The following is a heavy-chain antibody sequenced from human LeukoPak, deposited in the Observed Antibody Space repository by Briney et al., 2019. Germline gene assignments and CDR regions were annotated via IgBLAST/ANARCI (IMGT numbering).Heavy chain of an antibody. J-gene: IGHJ4*02. V-gene: IGHV1-69*13. D-gene: IGHD5-24*01. CDR2: IIPIFGTA. CDR1: GGTFSSYA. Sequence: SVTVSCKASGGTFSSYAISWVRQAPGQGLEWMGGIIPIFGTANYAQKFQGRVTITADESTSTAYMELSSLRSEDTAVYYCARSEMATITALDYWGQGTLVTVSS. CDR3: ARSEMATITALDY.